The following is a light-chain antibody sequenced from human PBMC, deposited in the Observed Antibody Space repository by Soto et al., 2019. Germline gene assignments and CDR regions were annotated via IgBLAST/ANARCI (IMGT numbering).Light chain of an antibody. V-gene: IGKV1-27*01. Sequence: DIQMTQSPSSLSASVGGRVTITCGASPGISNYLAWYQQKPGKVPKLLIYAASTLQSGVPSRFSGSGSGTDFTLTISSLQPEDVATYYCQKYNSAPSLTFGGGTKVEIK. CDR2: AAS. CDR3: QKYNSAPSLT. J-gene: IGKJ4*01. CDR1: PGISNY.